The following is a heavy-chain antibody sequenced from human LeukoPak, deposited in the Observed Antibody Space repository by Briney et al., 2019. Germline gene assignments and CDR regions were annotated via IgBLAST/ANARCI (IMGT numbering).Heavy chain of an antibody. Sequence: GGSLRFSCAASGFTVSSNYMSWVRQAPGKGLEWVSVIYSGGSTYYADSVKGRFTISRDNSKNTLYLQMNSLRAEDTAVYYCAKEGVTTVAPQWGWGQGTLVTVSS. CDR1: GFTVSSNY. CDR3: AKEGVTTVAPQWG. CDR2: IYSGGST. D-gene: IGHD4-23*01. J-gene: IGHJ4*02. V-gene: IGHV3-53*01.